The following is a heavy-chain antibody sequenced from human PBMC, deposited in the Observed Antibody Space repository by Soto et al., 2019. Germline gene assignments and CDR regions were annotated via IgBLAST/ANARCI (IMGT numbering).Heavy chain of an antibody. CDR3: ARFSGSYTRGLDY. D-gene: IGHD1-26*01. CDR1: GFTFSDHY. V-gene: IGHV3-72*01. Sequence: VQLVESGGGLVQPGGSLRLSCAASGFTFSDHYMDWVRQAPGKGPEWVGRSRNKANSYSTEYAASVKGRFTISRDESKNSLYLQMNSLKTEDTAVYYCARFSGSYTRGLDYWGQGTLVTVSS. CDR2: SRNKANSYST. J-gene: IGHJ4*02.